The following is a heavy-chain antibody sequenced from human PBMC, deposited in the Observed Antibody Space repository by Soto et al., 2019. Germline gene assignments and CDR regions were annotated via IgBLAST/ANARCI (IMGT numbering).Heavy chain of an antibody. V-gene: IGHV3-33*01. D-gene: IGHD6-13*01. CDR1: GFTFSSYG. CDR3: ARGDSSSWHYFDY. CDR2: IWYDGSNK. J-gene: IGHJ4*02. Sequence: QVQLVESGGGVVQPGRSLRLSCAASGFTFSSYGMHWVRQAPGKGLEWVAVIWYDGSNKYYADSVKGRFTISRDNSKNTLYLQMNXXRAEDTAVYYCARGDSSSWHYFDYWGQGTLVTVSS.